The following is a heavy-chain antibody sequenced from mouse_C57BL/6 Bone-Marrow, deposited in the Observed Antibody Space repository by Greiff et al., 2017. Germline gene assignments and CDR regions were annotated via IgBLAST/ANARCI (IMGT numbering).Heavy chain of an antibody. CDR3: ARFTLSSYAMDY. Sequence: QVQLKQSGPELVKPGASVKISCKASGYAFSSSWMNWVKQRPGKGLEWIGRIYPGDGDTNYNGKFKGKATLTADKSSSTAYMQLSSLTSEESAVYFCARFTLSSYAMDYWGQGTSVTVSS. J-gene: IGHJ4*01. D-gene: IGHD1-1*02. CDR1: GYAFSSSW. CDR2: IYPGDGDT. V-gene: IGHV1-82*01.